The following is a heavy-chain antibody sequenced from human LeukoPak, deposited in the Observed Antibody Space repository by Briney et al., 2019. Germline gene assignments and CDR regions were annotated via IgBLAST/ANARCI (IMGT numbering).Heavy chain of an antibody. J-gene: IGHJ4*02. Sequence: GGSLRLSCAASGFGFTNAWMSWVRQAPGKGLEWVGRIKSKGDGETTDYAAPVKGRFTMSRDDAKATLYLQINSLITEDTAVYYCTTDLGITTIRGVIVYWGQGTLVTVSS. CDR3: TTDLGITTIRGVIVY. CDR1: GFGFTNAW. D-gene: IGHD3-10*01. V-gene: IGHV3-15*01. CDR2: IKSKGDGETT.